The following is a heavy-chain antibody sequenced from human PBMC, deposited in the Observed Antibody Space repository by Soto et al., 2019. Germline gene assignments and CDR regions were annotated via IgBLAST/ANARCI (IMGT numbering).Heavy chain of an antibody. CDR3: ARGAYSSGWYYFDY. CDR1: GGSISSYY. Sequence: SETLSLTCTVSGGSISSYYWSWIRQPPGKGLEWIGYIYYSGSTNYNPSLKSRVTISVVTSKNQFSLKLSSVTAADTAVYYCARGAYSSGWYYFDYWGQGTLVTVSS. J-gene: IGHJ4*02. V-gene: IGHV4-59*01. D-gene: IGHD6-19*01. CDR2: IYYSGST.